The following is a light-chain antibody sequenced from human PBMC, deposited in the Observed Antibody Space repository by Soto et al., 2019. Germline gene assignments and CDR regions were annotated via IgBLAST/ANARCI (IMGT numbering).Light chain of an antibody. CDR3: QQYGSSPKT. CDR1: QSVSSY. V-gene: IGKV3-20*01. J-gene: IGKJ1*01. CDR2: GAS. Sequence: EIVLKQSPATLSLSPGERATLSCRASQSVSSYLAWYQQKPGQAPRLLIYGASGRATGIPDRFGGSGSGTDFTLTISRLEPEDFVMFYCQQYGSSPKTFGQGTKVDIK.